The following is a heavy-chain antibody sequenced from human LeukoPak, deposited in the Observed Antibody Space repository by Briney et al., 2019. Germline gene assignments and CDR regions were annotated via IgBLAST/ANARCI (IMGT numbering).Heavy chain of an antibody. CDR1: GDSVSSNIAA. J-gene: IGHJ1*01. D-gene: IGHD5-12*01. CDR3: ARSGYVAEYCPH. Sequence: SQTLSLTCAISGDSVSSNIAAWNWITQSPSRGLEGLGRTYYRAKWYNDYALSVKGRITINADKSKNQFSLQPYSVTLEDTAVDYCARSGYVAEYCPHWGQGTLVTVSS. CDR2: TYYRAKWYN. V-gene: IGHV6-1*01.